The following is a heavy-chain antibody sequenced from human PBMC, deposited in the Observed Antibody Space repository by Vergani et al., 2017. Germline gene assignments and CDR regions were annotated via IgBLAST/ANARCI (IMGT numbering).Heavy chain of an antibody. V-gene: IGHV3-30*03. CDR2: ISYDGSNK. CDR3: ARRLLLAWVSYDY. Sequence: VQLVESGGGLVQPGGSLRLSCAASGFTFSSYGMHWVRQAPGKGLEWVAVISYDGSNKYYADSVKGRFTISRDNAKNSLYLQMNSLSAEDTAVYYCARRLLLAWVSYDYWGQGTLVTVSS. D-gene: IGHD2-8*01. CDR1: GFTFSSYG. J-gene: IGHJ4*02.